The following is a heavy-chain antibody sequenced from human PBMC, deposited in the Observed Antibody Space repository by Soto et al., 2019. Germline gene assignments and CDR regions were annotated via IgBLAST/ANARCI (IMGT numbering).Heavy chain of an antibody. J-gene: IGHJ3*01. CDR3: ARLDSLQYCSGGSCPSHAFDF. CDR2: IYYSGST. Sequence: SETLSLTCTVSGGSISSYYWSWIRQPPGKGLEWIGYIYYSGSTNYNPSLKSRVTISVDTSKNQFSLKLSSVTAADTAVYYCARLDSLQYCSGGSCPSHAFDFWGQGTMVTVSS. CDR1: GGSISSYY. D-gene: IGHD2-15*01. V-gene: IGHV4-59*08.